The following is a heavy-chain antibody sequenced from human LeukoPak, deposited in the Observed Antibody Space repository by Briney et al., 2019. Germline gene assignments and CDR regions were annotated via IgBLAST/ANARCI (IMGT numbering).Heavy chain of an antibody. CDR2: ISSSGSTI. Sequence: GGSLRLSCAASGFTFSSYEMDWVRQARGKGLEWVSYISSSGSTIYYADSVKGRFTISRDNAKNSLYLQMNSLRAEDTAVYYCARGIGGYDILTGSLCYWGQGTLVTVSS. V-gene: IGHV3-48*03. CDR1: GFTFSSYE. CDR3: ARGIGGYDILTGSLCY. D-gene: IGHD3-9*01. J-gene: IGHJ4*02.